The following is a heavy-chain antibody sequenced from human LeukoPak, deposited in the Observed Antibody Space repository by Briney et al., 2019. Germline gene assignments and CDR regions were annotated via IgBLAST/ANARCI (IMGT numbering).Heavy chain of an antibody. J-gene: IGHJ6*02. Sequence: GGSLRLSCAASGFSFTKAWMSWVRQTPGKGLEWIGRIKSKSDGGTTDYAAPVNGRFTISRDDSKNTLYLEMNRLRSEDTAVYYCTTDCSGVSCYLFYRLDVWGHGTAVTVSS. D-gene: IGHD2-15*01. CDR1: GFSFTKAW. CDR2: IKSKSDGGTT. V-gene: IGHV3-15*01. CDR3: TTDCSGVSCYLFYRLDV.